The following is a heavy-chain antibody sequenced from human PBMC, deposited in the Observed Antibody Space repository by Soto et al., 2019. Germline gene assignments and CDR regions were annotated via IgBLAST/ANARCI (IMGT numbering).Heavy chain of an antibody. CDR2: IWYDGSNK. Sequence: QVQLVESGGGVVQPGRSLRLSCAASGFTFSSYGMHWVRQAPGKGLEWVAVIWYDGSNKYYADSVKGRFTISRDNSKNTLYLQMTSLRAEDTAGYYCAREPQQWEEPDYWGQGTLVTVSS. D-gene: IGHD6-19*01. CDR3: AREPQQWEEPDY. V-gene: IGHV3-33*01. CDR1: GFTFSSYG. J-gene: IGHJ4*02.